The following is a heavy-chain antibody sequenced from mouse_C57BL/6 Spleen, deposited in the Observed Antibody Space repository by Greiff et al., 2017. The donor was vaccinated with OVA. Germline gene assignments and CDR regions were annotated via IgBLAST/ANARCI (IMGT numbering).Heavy chain of an antibody. CDR3: ARGGYSNYHWFAY. V-gene: IGHV5-4*03. J-gene: IGHJ3*01. D-gene: IGHD2-5*01. Sequence: EVMLVESGGGLVKPGGSLKLSCAASGFTFSSYAMSWVRQTPEKRLEWVATISDGGSYTYYPDNVKGRFTISRDNAKNNLYLQMSHLKSEDTAMYYCARGGYSNYHWFAYWGQGTLVTVSA. CDR1: GFTFSSYA. CDR2: ISDGGSYT.